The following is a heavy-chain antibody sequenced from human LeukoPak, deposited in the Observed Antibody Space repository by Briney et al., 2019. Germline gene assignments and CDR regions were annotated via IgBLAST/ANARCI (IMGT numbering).Heavy chain of an antibody. CDR1: GYTFTGYY. D-gene: IGHD3-9*01. V-gene: IGHV1-2*06. J-gene: IGHJ4*02. CDR2: INPNSGGT. CDR3: ARVPDLTGLDY. Sequence: ASVKVSCKASGYTFTGYYMHWVRQAPGQGLEWMGRINPNSGGTNYAQKFQGRVTMTRDTSISTAYMELSGLRSDDTAVYYCARVPDLTGLDYWGQGTLVTVSS.